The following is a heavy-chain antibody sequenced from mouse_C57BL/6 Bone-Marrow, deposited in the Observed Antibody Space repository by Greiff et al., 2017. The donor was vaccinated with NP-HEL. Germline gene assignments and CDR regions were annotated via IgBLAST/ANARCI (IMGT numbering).Heavy chain of an antibody. CDR2: IWRGGST. J-gene: IGHJ3*01. CDR3: AKNHRSRGYWAY. Sequence: QVQLQQSGPGLVQPSQSLSITCTVSGFSLTSYGVHWVRQSPGQGLEWLGVIWRGGSTAYNAAFMSRLSITKDNSKSQVFFKMNSLQADDTAIYYCAKNHRSRGYWAYWGQGTLVTVSA. CDR1: GFSLTSYG. V-gene: IGHV2-5*01. D-gene: IGHD3-1*01.